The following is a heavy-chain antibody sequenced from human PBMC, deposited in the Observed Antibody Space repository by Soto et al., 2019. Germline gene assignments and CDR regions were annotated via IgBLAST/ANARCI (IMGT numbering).Heavy chain of an antibody. D-gene: IGHD1-26*01. V-gene: IGHV4-34*12. J-gene: IGHJ6*02. CDR1: GGSFSAYY. CDR3: ARQRPTDGRWEFANYYGMDV. Sequence: SETLSLTCAVYGGSFSAYYWSWVRQPPGKGLEWIGEIIHSESTKYNPSLKSRVTISVDTSKNQFSLKLSSVTAADTAVYYCARQRPTDGRWEFANYYGMDVWGQGTPVTRLL. CDR2: IIHSEST.